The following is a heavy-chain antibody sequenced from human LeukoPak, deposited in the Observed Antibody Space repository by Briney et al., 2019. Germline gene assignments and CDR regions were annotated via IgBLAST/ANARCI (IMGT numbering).Heavy chain of an antibody. V-gene: IGHV4-61*05. D-gene: IGHD3-3*01. J-gene: IGHJ6*03. CDR3: ARASIFGVAPYYMDV. CDR2: IYYSGST. Sequence: PSETLSLTCTVSGGSISSSSYYWGWIRQPPGKGLEWIGYIYYSGSTNYNPSLKSRVTISVDTSKNQFSLKLSSVTAADTAVYYCARASIFGVAPYYMDVWGKGTTVTVSS. CDR1: GGSISSSSYY.